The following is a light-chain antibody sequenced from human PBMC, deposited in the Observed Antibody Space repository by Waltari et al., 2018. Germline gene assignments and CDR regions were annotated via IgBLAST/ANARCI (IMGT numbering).Light chain of an antibody. CDR2: WAS. CDR1: RSVLYSSNNKKY. CDR3: QQYYSTPWT. J-gene: IGKJ1*01. V-gene: IGKV4-1*01. Sequence: DIVMTQSPDSLAVSLGERATINCRSSRSVLYSSNNKKYITWYQQKPGQPPKLLIYWASTRESGVPDRFSGSGSGTDFTLTSSSLQAEDVAVYYCQQYYSTPWTFGQGTKVEIK.